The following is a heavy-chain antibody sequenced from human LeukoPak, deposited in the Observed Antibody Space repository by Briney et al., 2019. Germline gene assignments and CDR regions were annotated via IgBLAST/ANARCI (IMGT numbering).Heavy chain of an antibody. CDR3: AKDVQEGSFDY. D-gene: IGHD3-10*02. J-gene: IGHJ4*02. CDR2: ISYDGSNK. V-gene: IGHV3-30*18. Sequence: GGPLRLSCAASGFTFSSYGMHWVRQAPGKGLEWVAVISYDGSNKYYADSVKSRFTISRDNSKNTLYLQMNSLRAEDTAVYYCAKDVQEGSFDYWGQGTLVTVSS. CDR1: GFTFSSYG.